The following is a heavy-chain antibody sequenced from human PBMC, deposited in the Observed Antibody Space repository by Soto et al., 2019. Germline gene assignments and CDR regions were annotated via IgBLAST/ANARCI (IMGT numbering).Heavy chain of an antibody. Sequence: GGSLRLSCSASGFTFGASALQWVRQASGKGLEWLGRIGSKSDGETIDYAAPVKGRFTISRDDSKNTLYLQMNSLKTEDTAVYYCTTGPNLRPLAAFDIRGQGTVVT. CDR1: GFTFGASA. CDR2: IGSKSDGETI. J-gene: IGHJ3*02. CDR3: TTGPNLRPLAAFDI. V-gene: IGHV3-15*04.